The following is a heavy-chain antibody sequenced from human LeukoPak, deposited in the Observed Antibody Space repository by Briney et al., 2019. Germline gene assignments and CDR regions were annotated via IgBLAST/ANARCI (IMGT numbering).Heavy chain of an antibody. CDR2: IYYSGST. D-gene: IGHD2-2*01. CDR1: GGSISSYY. V-gene: IGHV4-59*08. Sequence: SETLSLTCTVSGGSISSYYWSWIRQPPGKGLEWIGYIYYSGSTNYNPSLKSRVTISVDTSKNQFSPNLTSVSAADTAVYYCARLLSGSTTWHIDYWGQGTLVTVST. CDR3: ARLLSGSTTWHIDY. J-gene: IGHJ4*02.